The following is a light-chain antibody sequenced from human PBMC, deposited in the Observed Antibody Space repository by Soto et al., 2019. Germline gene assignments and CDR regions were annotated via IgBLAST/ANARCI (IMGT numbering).Light chain of an antibody. CDR2: DPF. CDR1: QSVSSY. CDR3: QQRSNWPLT. Sequence: EIVLTQSPATLSLSPGERATLSCSASQSVSSYLAWYQQKPGQAHRPLIYDPFNRATGIPARFSGSGSGTDFTLPISNLAPEDFAVYYCQQRSNWPLTSGGGTKVEIK. J-gene: IGKJ4*01. V-gene: IGKV3-11*01.